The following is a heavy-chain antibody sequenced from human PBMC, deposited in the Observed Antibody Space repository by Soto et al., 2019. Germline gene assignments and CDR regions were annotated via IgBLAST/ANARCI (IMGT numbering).Heavy chain of an antibody. D-gene: IGHD5-12*01. CDR2: ISYDGSNK. CDR1: GLTFRTYG. V-gene: IGHV3-33*01. J-gene: IGHJ6*02. Sequence: QVKLVESGGGVVQPGKSLRLSCVASGLTFRTYGMHWVRQAPGKGLEWVAVISYDGSNKYFADSVKGRFTISRDDSKNTLYLQMNSLRAEDTAVYYCARDYLRDGYKANVGIWGGVAHYYYGMDVWGQGTTVTVSS. CDR3: ARDYLRDGYKANVGIWGGVAHYYYGMDV.